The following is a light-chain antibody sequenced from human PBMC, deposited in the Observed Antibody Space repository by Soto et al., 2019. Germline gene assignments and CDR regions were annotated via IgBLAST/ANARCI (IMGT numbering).Light chain of an antibody. Sequence: QSALTQPASVSGSPGQSITVSCIGTSGDIGTYNLVSWYQQYPGKAPKLMIFEVNKRPSGVSNRFSGSKSGNTASLTISGLQAEDEADYYCCSYAGSSTLGVFGGGTKLTVL. V-gene: IGLV2-23*02. J-gene: IGLJ2*01. CDR2: EVN. CDR1: SGDIGTYNL. CDR3: CSYAGSSTLGV.